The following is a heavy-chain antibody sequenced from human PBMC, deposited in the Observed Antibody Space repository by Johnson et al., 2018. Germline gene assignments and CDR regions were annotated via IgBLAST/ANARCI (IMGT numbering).Heavy chain of an antibody. D-gene: IGHD2-8*02. CDR3: AKGSGASPHYYMDG. CDR1: GYTFINYG. Sequence: VQLVESGGGVVQPGRSLRLSCVASGYTFINYGMHWVRQAPGKGLEWVAATTSSDGSKKDYVDSVKGRFTISRDNSKNTGYLQMNSLSVDDTAVYYCAKGSGASPHYYMDGWGKGATVTVSS. J-gene: IGHJ6*03. CDR2: TSSDGSKK. V-gene: IGHV3-30*18.